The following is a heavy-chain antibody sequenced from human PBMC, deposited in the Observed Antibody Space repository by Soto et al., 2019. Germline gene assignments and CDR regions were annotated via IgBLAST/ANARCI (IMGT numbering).Heavy chain of an antibody. J-gene: IGHJ4*02. CDR3: ARSRYLEY. Sequence: GGSLRLSCAASGFPFSSYWMSWVRQAPGKGLEWVANIKQDGSEKNYVDSVEGRFTISRDNAKNSLYLQMNSLRAEDTAVYYCARSRYLEYWGQGT. CDR2: IKQDGSEK. V-gene: IGHV3-7*04. CDR1: GFPFSSYW. D-gene: IGHD1-20*01.